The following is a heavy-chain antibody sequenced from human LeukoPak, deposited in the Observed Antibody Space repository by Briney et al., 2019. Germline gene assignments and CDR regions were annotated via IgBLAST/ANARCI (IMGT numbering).Heavy chain of an antibody. CDR3: ARDLRFGELSDY. J-gene: IGHJ4*02. Sequence: ASVKVSCKASGYTFTGYYMHWVRLAPGQGLEWMGWINPNSGGTNYAQKFQGRVTMTRDTSISTAYVELSRLRSDDTAVYYCARDLRFGELSDYWGQGTLVTVSS. CDR2: INPNSGGT. V-gene: IGHV1-2*02. CDR1: GYTFTGYY. D-gene: IGHD3-10*01.